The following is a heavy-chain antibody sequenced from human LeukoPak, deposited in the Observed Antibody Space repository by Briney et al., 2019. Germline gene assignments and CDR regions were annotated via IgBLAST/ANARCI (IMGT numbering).Heavy chain of an antibody. CDR2: ISGSSGST. CDR3: ARDQGAFDM. CDR1: GFTFSSYG. V-gene: IGHV3-23*01. J-gene: IGHJ3*02. Sequence: GGSLRLSCAASGFTFSSYGMHWVRQAPGKGLEWVSAISGSSGSTYYADSVKGRFTISRDNSKNTLYLQMNSLRAEDTAVYYCARDQGAFDMWGQGTMVTVSS.